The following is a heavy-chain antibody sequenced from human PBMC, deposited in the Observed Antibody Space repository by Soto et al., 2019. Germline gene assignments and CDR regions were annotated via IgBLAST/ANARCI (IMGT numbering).Heavy chain of an antibody. Sequence: GGSLRLSCAASGFTFSSYWMHWVRQAPGKGLVWVSRINSDGSSTSYADSVKGRFTISRDNAKNTLYLQMNSLRAEDTAVYYCARAKYSSGWQTSDAFDIWGQGTMVTVSS. CDR3: ARAKYSSGWQTSDAFDI. V-gene: IGHV3-74*01. CDR2: INSDGSST. CDR1: GFTFSSYW. J-gene: IGHJ3*02. D-gene: IGHD6-19*01.